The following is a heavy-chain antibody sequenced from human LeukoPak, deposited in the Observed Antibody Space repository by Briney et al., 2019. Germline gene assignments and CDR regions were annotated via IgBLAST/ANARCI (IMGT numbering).Heavy chain of an antibody. CDR3: ARGGFNDILTGYYEFDY. D-gene: IGHD3-9*01. V-gene: IGHV1-18*01. Sequence: GASVKVSCKASGYTFTSYGISWVRQAPGQGLEWMGWISAYNGNTKYAQKLQGRVTMTTDTSTSTDYMELRSLRSDDTAVYYCARGGFNDILTGYYEFDYWGQGTLVTASS. CDR2: ISAYNGNT. J-gene: IGHJ4*02. CDR1: GYTFTSYG.